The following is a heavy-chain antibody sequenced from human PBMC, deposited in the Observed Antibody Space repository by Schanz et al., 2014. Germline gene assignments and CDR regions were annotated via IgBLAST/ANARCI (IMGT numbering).Heavy chain of an antibody. CDR2: ISGSSRTI. CDR1: GFGFSSYS. V-gene: IGHV3-48*01. J-gene: IGHJ4*02. D-gene: IGHD3-16*01. Sequence: EVQLVESGGGLIQPGGSLRLSCAASGFGFSSYSMNWVRQAPGKGLEWVSYISGSSRTIYYADSMKGRFTVSRDNAENAIYLQSDSLRAEDTGLYVCPRGGSGYHYRLDYWGQGTLVTVSS. CDR3: PRGGSGYHYRLDY.